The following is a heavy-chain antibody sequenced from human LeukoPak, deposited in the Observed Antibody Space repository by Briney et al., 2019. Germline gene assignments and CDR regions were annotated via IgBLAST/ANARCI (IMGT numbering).Heavy chain of an antibody. J-gene: IGHJ4*02. CDR1: GGTFSSYA. D-gene: IGHD3-22*01. CDR2: IIPIFGTA. CDR3: ARVGCYDRQPSDY. Sequence: SVKVSCKASGGTFSSYAISWVRQAPGQGLEWMGGIIPIFGTANYAQKFQGRVTITTDESTSTAYMELSSLRSEDTAVYYCARVGCYDRQPSDYWGQGTLVTVSS. V-gene: IGHV1-69*05.